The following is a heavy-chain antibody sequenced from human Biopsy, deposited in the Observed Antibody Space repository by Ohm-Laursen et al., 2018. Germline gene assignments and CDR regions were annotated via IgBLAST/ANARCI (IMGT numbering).Heavy chain of an antibody. D-gene: IGHD3-22*01. CDR1: GGSISSGGFY. Sequence: SQTLSLTCTVSGGSISSGGFYWSWIRKRPGKGLEWFGYIFNSANTYYNPSLKNLITISGDTSKNQFSLKLNSVTAADTAVYYCARGDYFDSNGYFWFDPWGQGTLVTVSS. CDR3: ARGDYFDSNGYFWFDP. CDR2: IFNSANT. J-gene: IGHJ5*02. V-gene: IGHV4-31*01.